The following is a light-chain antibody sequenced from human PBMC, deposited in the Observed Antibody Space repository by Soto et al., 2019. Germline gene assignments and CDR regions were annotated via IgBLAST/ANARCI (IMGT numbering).Light chain of an antibody. V-gene: IGLV1-44*01. CDR3: AAWDDSLNGVV. CDR1: SSNIGSNT. J-gene: IGLJ2*01. Sequence: QSVLTQPPSASGTPGQRVTISCSGSSSNIGSNTVHWYQQLPGTAPKLLIYSNNQRPSGVPDRFSGSKSGTSASLAISGLQSEDDADYYCAAWDDSLNGVVFGGGTKVTVL. CDR2: SNN.